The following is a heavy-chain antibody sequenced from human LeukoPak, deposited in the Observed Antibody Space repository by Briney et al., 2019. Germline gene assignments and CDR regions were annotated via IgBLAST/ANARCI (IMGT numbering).Heavy chain of an antibody. CDR3: ARRSSDDAFDI. V-gene: IGHV3-43D*03. Sequence: GGSLRLSCAASGFTFDDYAMHWVRQAPGKGLEWVSLISWDAGTIYYADSVKGRFTISRDNSKNSLYLQMNSLRAEDTALYYCARRSSDDAFDIWGQGTMVTVSS. CDR2: ISWDAGTI. J-gene: IGHJ3*02. D-gene: IGHD4-17*01. CDR1: GFTFDDYA.